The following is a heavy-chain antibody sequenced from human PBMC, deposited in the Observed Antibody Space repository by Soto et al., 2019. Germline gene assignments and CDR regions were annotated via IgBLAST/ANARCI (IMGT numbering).Heavy chain of an antibody. CDR2: VRDDGSKT. CDR3: ATSTATDAFDI. Sequence: VQMVASGGGVVQPGRSLRLSCAASGFTFSDYGMHWVRQAPARGPEWVALVRDDGSKTYYADSVRGRFTISRDNSKNMFYLQLNGLRAEDTAMYYCATSTATDAFDIWGQGTMVTVSS. J-gene: IGHJ3*02. V-gene: IGHV3-33*01. CDR1: GFTFSDYG.